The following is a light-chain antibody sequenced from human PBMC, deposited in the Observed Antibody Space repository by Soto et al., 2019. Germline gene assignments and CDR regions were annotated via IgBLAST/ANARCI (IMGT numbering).Light chain of an antibody. CDR2: GAS. J-gene: IGKJ1*01. Sequence: EIVLTQSPGTLSLSPGERATLSCRASQSVTSNYLAWYQQKPGQAPRLLFFGASIRATGIPDRFSGSGSGTDFTLTISRLEPEDFAVYYCQQYGSSPSWTFGQGTKVDI. CDR1: QSVTSNY. V-gene: IGKV3-20*01. CDR3: QQYGSSPSWT.